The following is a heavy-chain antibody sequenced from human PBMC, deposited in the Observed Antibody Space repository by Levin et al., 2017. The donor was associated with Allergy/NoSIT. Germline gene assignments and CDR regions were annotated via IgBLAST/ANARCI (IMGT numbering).Heavy chain of an antibody. CDR1: GFTFSSYA. J-gene: IGHJ6*03. V-gene: IGHV3-23*01. CDR3: AKDGLDGGLDYMDV. Sequence: GESLKISCAASGFTFSSYAMSWVRQAPGKGLEWVSAISGSGGSTYYADSVKGRFTISRDNSKNTLYLQMNSLRAEDTAVYYCAKDGLDGGLDYMDVWGKGTTVTVSS. CDR2: ISGSGGST. D-gene: IGHD4-23*01.